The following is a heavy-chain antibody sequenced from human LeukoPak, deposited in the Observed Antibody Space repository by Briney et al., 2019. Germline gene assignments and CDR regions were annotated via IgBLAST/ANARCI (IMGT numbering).Heavy chain of an antibody. V-gene: IGHV4-59*08. CDR1: GGSISSYY. J-gene: IGHJ4*02. Sequence: PSETLSLTCTVSGGSISSYYWSWIRQPPGKGLEWIGYIYYSGSTNYNPSLKSRVTISVDTSKNQFSLKLSSVTAADTAVYYCARQIIGRLRLGELAFDYWGQGTLVTVSS. D-gene: IGHD3-16*01. CDR3: ARQIIGRLRLGELAFDY. CDR2: IYYSGST.